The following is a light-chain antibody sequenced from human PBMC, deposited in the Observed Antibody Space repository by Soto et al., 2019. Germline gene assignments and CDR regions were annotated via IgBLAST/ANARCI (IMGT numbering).Light chain of an antibody. CDR1: QSIHTS. J-gene: IGKJ5*01. CDR3: QQRNVWPPIT. V-gene: IGKV3-11*01. Sequence: EIRLTQSPASLSLSPCEIATLSCRASQSIHTSLAWYQQKPGQPPRLVVYDSTLRANGVPDRFGGSRSGTEFTLTINNLEPEDFAVYYCQQRNVWPPITFGQGTRLEIK. CDR2: DST.